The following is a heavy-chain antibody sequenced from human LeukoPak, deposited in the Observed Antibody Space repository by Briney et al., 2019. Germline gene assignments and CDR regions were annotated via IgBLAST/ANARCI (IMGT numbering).Heavy chain of an antibody. D-gene: IGHD1-1*01. V-gene: IGHV4-34*01. CDR1: GGSISGYY. Sequence: SETLSLTCTVSGGSISGYYWNWIRQPPGKGLEWIGEISHSGSTNYNPSLKSRVTISVDTSKNQFSLKLRSVTAADTAVYYCARGLGTLPPGGYWGQGTLVTVSS. J-gene: IGHJ4*02. CDR2: ISHSGST. CDR3: ARGLGTLPPGGY.